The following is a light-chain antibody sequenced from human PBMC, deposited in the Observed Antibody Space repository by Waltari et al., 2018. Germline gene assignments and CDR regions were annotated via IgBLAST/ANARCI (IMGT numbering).Light chain of an antibody. V-gene: IGKV1-39*01. CDR3: QQSYSTPRT. Sequence: DIQMTQSPSSLSASVGDRVTITCRASQSISSYLNWYQQKPGKAPKLLIYAASSLQSGVPSRFSGSVSETDFTLTISSLQPEDFATYYCQQSYSTPRTFGQGTKLEIK. CDR1: QSISSY. CDR2: AAS. J-gene: IGKJ2*01.